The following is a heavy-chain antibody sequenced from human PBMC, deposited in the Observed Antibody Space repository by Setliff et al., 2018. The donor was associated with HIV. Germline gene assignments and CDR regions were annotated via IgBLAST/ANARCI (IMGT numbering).Heavy chain of an antibody. CDR3: ARAGCSSASCSGDY. J-gene: IGHJ4*02. CDR2: ISGNGGST. CDR1: GFTFSSYA. V-gene: IGHV3-64*02. D-gene: IGHD2-2*01. Sequence: GGSLRLSCAASGFTFSSYAMHWVRQAPGKGLEHVSAISGNGGSTYYADSVKGRFTISRDNSKNTLYLQMGSLRAEDMAVYYCARAGCSSASCSGDYWGQGTLVTVSS.